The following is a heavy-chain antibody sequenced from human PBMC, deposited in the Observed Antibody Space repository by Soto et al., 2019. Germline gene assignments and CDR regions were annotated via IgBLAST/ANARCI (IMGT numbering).Heavy chain of an antibody. V-gene: IGHV3-33*01. Sequence: GGSLRLSCAASGFTFSSYGMHWVRQAPGKGLEWVAVIWYDGSNKYYADSVKGRFTISRANSKNTLYLQMNSLRAEDTAVYYCARDPGLWFGELLSYYYYYGMDVWGQGTTVTVSS. CDR2: IWYDGSNK. D-gene: IGHD3-10*01. J-gene: IGHJ6*02. CDR3: ARDPGLWFGELLSYYYYYGMDV. CDR1: GFTFSSYG.